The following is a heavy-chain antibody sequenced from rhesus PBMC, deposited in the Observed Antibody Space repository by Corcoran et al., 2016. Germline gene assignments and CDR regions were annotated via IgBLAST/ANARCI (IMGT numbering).Heavy chain of an antibody. V-gene: IGHV4-169*02. CDR3: ASTGMEDS. CDR2: IYGSGSST. CDR1: GGSISSSY. J-gene: IGHJ6*01. Sequence: QLQLQESGPGLVKPSETLSVTCAVSGGSISSSYWSWIRQAPGKGLEWIGYIYGSGSSTNYNPSLKSRVTLAVDTSKHQLSLKLSSVTAADTAVYYCASTGMEDSWGQGVVVTVSS. D-gene: IGHD1-1-1*01.